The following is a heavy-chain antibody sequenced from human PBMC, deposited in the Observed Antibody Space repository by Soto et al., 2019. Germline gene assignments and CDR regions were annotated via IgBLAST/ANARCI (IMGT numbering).Heavy chain of an antibody. V-gene: IGHV3-23*01. CDR3: AREGSSSWYLDPQPLDY. CDR2: ISGSGGST. D-gene: IGHD6-13*01. Sequence: PGGSLRLSCAASGFTFSSYAMSWVRQAPGKGLEWVSVISGSGGSTYYADSVKGRFTISRDNSKSTLYLQMNSLRAEDTAVYYCAREGSSSWYLDPQPLDYWGQGTLVTVSS. CDR1: GFTFSSYA. J-gene: IGHJ4*02.